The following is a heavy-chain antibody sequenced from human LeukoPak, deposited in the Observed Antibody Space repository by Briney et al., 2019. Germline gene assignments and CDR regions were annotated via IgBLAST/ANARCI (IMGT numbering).Heavy chain of an antibody. D-gene: IGHD3-10*01. CDR3: ARVRYGSGSYYFDN. CDR2: VFYSGST. J-gene: IGHJ4*02. V-gene: IGHV4-61*01. Sequence: PSETLSLTCTVSGGSVSSGSYSWSWIRQPPGKGLDWIGYVFYSGSTNYSPSLKSRVTVSVDTSKNQFSLILTSVTAADTAVYYCARVRYGSGSYYFDNWGQGTLVTVSS. CDR1: GGSVSSGSYS.